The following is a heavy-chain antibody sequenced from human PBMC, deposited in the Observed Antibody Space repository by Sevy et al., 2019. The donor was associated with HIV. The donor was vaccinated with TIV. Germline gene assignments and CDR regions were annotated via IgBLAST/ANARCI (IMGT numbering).Heavy chain of an antibody. V-gene: IGHV3-30-3*01. J-gene: IGHJ6*02. CDR2: ISYDGSNK. CDR3: ARGPSSIAASHTTIYYYYGMDV. Sequence: GGSLRLSCAASGFTFSSYAMHWVRQAPGKGLEWVAVISYDGSNKYYADSVKGRFTISRDNSKNTLYLQMNSLRAEDTAVYYCARGPSSIAASHTTIYYYYGMDVWGQGTTVTVSS. D-gene: IGHD6-6*01. CDR1: GFTFSSYA.